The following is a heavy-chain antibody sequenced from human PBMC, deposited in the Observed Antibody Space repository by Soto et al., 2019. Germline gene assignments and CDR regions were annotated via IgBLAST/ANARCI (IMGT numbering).Heavy chain of an antibody. Sequence: ASVKVSCKASGGTFSSYAISWVRQAPGQGLEWMGGIIPISGTANYAQKLQGRVTITADESTSTAYMELSSLRSEDTAVYYCARSQGSSTSLEIYYYYYYGMDVWGQGTTVTVSS. CDR1: GGTFSSYA. CDR3: ARSQGSSTSLEIYYYYYYGMDV. V-gene: IGHV1-69*13. D-gene: IGHD2-2*01. CDR2: IIPISGTA. J-gene: IGHJ6*02.